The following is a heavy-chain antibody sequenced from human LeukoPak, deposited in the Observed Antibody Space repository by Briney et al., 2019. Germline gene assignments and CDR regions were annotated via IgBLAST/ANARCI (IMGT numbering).Heavy chain of an antibody. CDR2: INHSGST. Sequence: SDTLSLTCAVYGGSFSGYYWSWIRQPPGKGLEWIGEINHSGSTNYNPSLKSRVTISVDTSKNQFSLKLSSVTAADTAVYYCARVGVVVAATYNWFDPWGQGTLVSVSS. V-gene: IGHV4-34*01. D-gene: IGHD2-15*01. J-gene: IGHJ5*02. CDR3: ARVGVVVAATYNWFDP. CDR1: GGSFSGYY.